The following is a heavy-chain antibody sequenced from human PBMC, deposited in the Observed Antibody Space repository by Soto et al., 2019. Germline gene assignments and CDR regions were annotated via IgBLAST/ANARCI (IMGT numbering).Heavy chain of an antibody. CDR3: ARRVGGYDRKGNDY. CDR1: RYTFTSYD. Sequence: ASVKVSCKASRYTFTSYDINWVRQATGQGLEWMGWMNPNSGNTGYAQKFQGRVTMTRNTSISTAYMELSSLRSEDTAVYYCARRVGGYDRKGNDYWGQGTLVTVSS. V-gene: IGHV1-8*01. CDR2: MNPNSGNT. J-gene: IGHJ4*02. D-gene: IGHD5-12*01.